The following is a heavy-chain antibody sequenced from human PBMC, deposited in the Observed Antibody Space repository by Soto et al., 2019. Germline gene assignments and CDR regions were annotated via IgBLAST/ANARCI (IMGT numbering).Heavy chain of an antibody. CDR1: GFSLSTTGEG. J-gene: IGHJ5*02. CDR2: IYWDDSA. Sequence: GSGPPLVNPTQTLTLTCAFSGFSLSTTGEGVGWFRQPPGKALEWLALIYWDDSARYSPSLKSRLTITTGTSENQVVLTLTNTDPVDTATYFCVHRTVSDGAWFEPWGQGTLVTVSS. CDR3: VHRTVSDGAWFEP. D-gene: IGHD6-19*01. V-gene: IGHV2-5*02.